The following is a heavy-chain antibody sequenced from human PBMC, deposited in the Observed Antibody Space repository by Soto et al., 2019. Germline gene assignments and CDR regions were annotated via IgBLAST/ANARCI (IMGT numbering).Heavy chain of an antibody. Sequence: GASVKVSCKASGYTFTGYYMHWVRQAPGQGLEWMGWINPNSSGTNYAQKFQGWVNMTRDTSISTAYMEMSRLRSDDTALYYCARGQYCSGGSCYSPGDYYYYGMDVWG. CDR1: GYTFTGYY. D-gene: IGHD2-15*01. CDR2: INPNSSGT. J-gene: IGHJ6*02. V-gene: IGHV1-2*04. CDR3: ARGQYCSGGSCYSPGDYYYYGMDV.